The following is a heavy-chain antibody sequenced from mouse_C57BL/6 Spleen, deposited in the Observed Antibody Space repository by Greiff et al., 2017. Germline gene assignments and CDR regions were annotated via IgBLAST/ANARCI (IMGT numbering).Heavy chain of an antibody. CDR1: GYTFTSYW. J-gene: IGHJ4*01. D-gene: IGHD2-4*01. V-gene: IGHV1-55*01. Sequence: QVQLQQPGAELVKPGASVKMSCKASGYTFTSYWITWVKQRPGQGLEWIGDIYPGSGSTNYNEKFKSKATLTVDTSSSTAYMQLSSLTSEDSAVYYCARGEDYDKGWAMDYWGQGTSVTVSS. CDR2: IYPGSGST. CDR3: ARGEDYDKGWAMDY.